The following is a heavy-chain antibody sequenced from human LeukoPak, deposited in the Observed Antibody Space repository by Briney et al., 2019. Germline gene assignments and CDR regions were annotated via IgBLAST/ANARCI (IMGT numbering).Heavy chain of an antibody. CDR3: ANGPRRGGYNSNLDY. CDR1: GFTFSTYD. V-gene: IGHV3-23*01. J-gene: IGHJ4*02. D-gene: IGHD5-24*01. Sequence: GGSLRLSCTASGFTFSTYDMTWVRQAPGKGLEWVSSINSYGAYTFYADSVRGRFTISRDNSKNTLYLQMNSLRAEDTAVYYCANGPRRGGYNSNLDYWGQGTLVTVSS. CDR2: INSYGAYT.